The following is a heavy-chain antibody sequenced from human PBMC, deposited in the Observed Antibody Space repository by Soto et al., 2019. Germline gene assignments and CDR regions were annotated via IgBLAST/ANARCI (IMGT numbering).Heavy chain of an antibody. CDR2: IHHSGTT. CDR1: GYSISSGWY. CDR3: ARAGDTMIRGVIIMNYYGMDV. J-gene: IGHJ6*02. V-gene: IGHV4-38-2*01. Sequence: PSETLSLTCAVSGYSISSGWYWGWIRQPPGKGLEWIGNIHHSGTTYYNPSLQSRVTISIDTSKNLFSLKLNSVTAADTAVYYCARAGDTMIRGVIIMNYYGMDVCGQGTTVTVS. D-gene: IGHD3-10*01.